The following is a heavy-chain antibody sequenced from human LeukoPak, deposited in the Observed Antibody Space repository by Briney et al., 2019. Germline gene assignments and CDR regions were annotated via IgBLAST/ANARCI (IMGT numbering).Heavy chain of an antibody. V-gene: IGHV3-73*01. D-gene: IGHD3-10*01. CDR1: GFTFSGSA. CDR2: IRSKANSYAT. Sequence: GGSLRLSCAASGFTFSGSAMHWVRQASGKGLEWVGRIRSKANSYATAYAASVKGRFTISRDGSKNTAYLQMNSLKTEDTAVYYCSGSYVYNWFDPWGQGTLVTVSS. CDR3: SGSYVYNWFDP. J-gene: IGHJ5*02.